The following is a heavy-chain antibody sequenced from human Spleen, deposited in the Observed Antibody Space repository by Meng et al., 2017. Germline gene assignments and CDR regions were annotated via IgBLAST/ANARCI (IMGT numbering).Heavy chain of an antibody. CDR3: AGGRYSYAYGTGDFDS. J-gene: IGHJ4*02. D-gene: IGHD5-18*01. Sequence: GSLRLSCAASGFTVSHNYISWFRQAPGKGLEWIGSIYYRGNTYYNPSLKSRVTISVDTYKNQFSLKLTSVTAADTAVYHCAGGRYSYAYGTGDFDSWGQGTLVTVSS. CDR2: IYYRGNT. V-gene: IGHV4-39*07. CDR1: GFTVSHNY.